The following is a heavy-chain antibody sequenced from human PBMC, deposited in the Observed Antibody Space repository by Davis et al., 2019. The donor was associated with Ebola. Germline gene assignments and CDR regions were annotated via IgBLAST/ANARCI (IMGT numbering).Heavy chain of an antibody. CDR1: GFTFSSYG. D-gene: IGHD2-15*01. J-gene: IGHJ3*02. CDR3: ARDGLGYCSGDNCYFNDFDI. V-gene: IGHV3-30*19. CDR2: IWYDGRNK. Sequence: GGSLRLSCAASGFTFSSYGLHWVRQPPGKGLEWVAVIWYDGRNKYYADSVKGRFTISRDNSKNTLFLQMNSLRPEDTAVYYCARDGLGYCSGDNCYFNDFDIWGQGTVVTVSS.